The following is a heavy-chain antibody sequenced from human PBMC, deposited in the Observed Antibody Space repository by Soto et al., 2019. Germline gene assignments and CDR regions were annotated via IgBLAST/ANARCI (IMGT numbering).Heavy chain of an antibody. V-gene: IGHV4-39*01. J-gene: IGHJ5*02. Sequence: SETLSLTCTVSGGSISSSGYYWGWIRQPPGKGLEWIGSIYYSGSTYYNPSLKSRVTISVDTSKNQFSLKLSSVTAADTAVYYCASLGWFDPWGQGTLVTVSS. CDR1: GGSISSSGYY. CDR3: ASLGWFDP. CDR2: IYYSGST. D-gene: IGHD3-16*01.